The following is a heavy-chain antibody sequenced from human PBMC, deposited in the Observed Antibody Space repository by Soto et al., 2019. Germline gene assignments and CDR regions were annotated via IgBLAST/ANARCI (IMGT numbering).Heavy chain of an antibody. Sequence: PSETLSLTCTVSGGSISSYFYIWVRQPPGKGLEWIGSVYYTGTTDYNPSLKSRVTISVDTSKTQFSLNLRSVTAADTAVYYCARDLEAVPSAFDYWGRGTLVTVSS. D-gene: IGHD6-13*01. CDR2: VYYTGTT. CDR3: ARDLEAVPSAFDY. J-gene: IGHJ4*02. CDR1: GGSISSYF. V-gene: IGHV4-59*01.